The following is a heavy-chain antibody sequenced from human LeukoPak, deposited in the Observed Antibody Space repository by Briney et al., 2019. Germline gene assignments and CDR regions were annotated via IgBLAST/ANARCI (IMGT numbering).Heavy chain of an antibody. CDR1: GGSISSSSYY. CDR3: AGDPIGVVIGNTNWFDP. J-gene: IGHJ5*02. D-gene: IGHD3-3*01. V-gene: IGHV4-39*07. CDR2: IYYSGST. Sequence: SETLSLTCTVSGGSISSSSYYWGWIRQPPGKGLEWIGSIYYSGSTYYNPSLKSRVTISVDTSKNQFSLKLSSVTAADTAVYYCAGDPIGVVIGNTNWFDPWGQGTLVTVSS.